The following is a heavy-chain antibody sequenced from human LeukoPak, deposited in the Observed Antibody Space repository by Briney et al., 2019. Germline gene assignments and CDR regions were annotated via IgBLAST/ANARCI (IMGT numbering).Heavy chain of an antibody. V-gene: IGHV3-21*01. CDR3: ARAIAAAANRLSYYYYGMDV. CDR1: GFTFSSYS. Sequence: PGGSLRLSCAASGFTFSSYSMNWVRQAPGKGLEWVSSISSSSSYIYYADSVKGRFTISRGNAKNSLYLQMNSLRAEDTAVYYCARAIAAAANRLSYYYYGMDVWGQGTTVTVSS. D-gene: IGHD6-13*01. J-gene: IGHJ6*02. CDR2: ISSSSSYI.